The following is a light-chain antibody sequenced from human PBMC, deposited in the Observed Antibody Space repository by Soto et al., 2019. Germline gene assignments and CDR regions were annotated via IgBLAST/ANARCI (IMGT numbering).Light chain of an antibody. J-gene: IGLJ1*01. Sequence: QSVLTQPASVSGSPGQSITISCTGTSSDVGGYNYVAWYQQHPDKAPKLLIYDVSNRPSGVSIRFSGSKSGNTASLTISGLLPEDEADYYCTSYTSISPYVFGTGTKVTVL. V-gene: IGLV2-14*01. CDR2: DVS. CDR3: TSYTSISPYV. CDR1: SSDVGGYNY.